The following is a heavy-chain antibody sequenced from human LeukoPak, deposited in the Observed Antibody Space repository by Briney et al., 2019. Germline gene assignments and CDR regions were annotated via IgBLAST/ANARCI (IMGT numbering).Heavy chain of an antibody. J-gene: IGHJ5*02. CDR3: AKGSDLFWSGSMWFDP. D-gene: IGHD3-3*01. Sequence: GGSLRLSCAASGFTFSSYAMSWVRQGPGKGLEWVSAISGSGGSTYYADSVKGRFTISRDNSKNTLYLQMNSMRAEDTAVYYCAKGSDLFWSGSMWFDPWGQGTLVTVSS. CDR2: ISGSGGST. V-gene: IGHV3-23*01. CDR1: GFTFSSYA.